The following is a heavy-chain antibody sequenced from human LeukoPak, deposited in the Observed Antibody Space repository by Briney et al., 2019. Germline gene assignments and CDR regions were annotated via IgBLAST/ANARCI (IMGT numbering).Heavy chain of an antibody. D-gene: IGHD5-24*01. CDR3: ARDGDGYNLRYFDY. J-gene: IGHJ4*02. CDR1: GFTFSDYY. Sequence: GGSLRLSCAASGFTFSDYYMSWIRQAPGKGLEWVSYISRGGSSTYYADSVKGRFTISRDNAKNSLYLQMNSLRPEDTAVYYCARDGDGYNLRYFDYWGQGTLVTVSS. V-gene: IGHV3-11*01. CDR2: ISRGGSST.